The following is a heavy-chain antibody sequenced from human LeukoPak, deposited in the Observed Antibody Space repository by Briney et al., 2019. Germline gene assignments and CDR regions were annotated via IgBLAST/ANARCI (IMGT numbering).Heavy chain of an antibody. J-gene: IGHJ6*02. CDR1: GFTFDDYA. Sequence: GRSLRLSCAASGFTFDDYAMHWVRQAPGKGLEWVSGISWNSGSIGYADSVKGRFTISRDNAKSSLYLQMNSLRAEDTALYYCAKAKEQWLGSYGMDVWGQGTTVTVSS. D-gene: IGHD6-19*01. V-gene: IGHV3-9*01. CDR2: ISWNSGSI. CDR3: AKAKEQWLGSYGMDV.